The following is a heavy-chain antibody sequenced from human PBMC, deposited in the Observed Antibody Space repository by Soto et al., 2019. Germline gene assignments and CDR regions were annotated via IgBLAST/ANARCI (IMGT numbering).Heavy chain of an antibody. V-gene: IGHV3-53*04. CDR1: GFTVSSNY. J-gene: IGHJ3*02. CDR3: AREASGAFDI. Sequence: GGSLRLSCAASGFTVSSNYMSWVRQAPGNGLEWVSVIYSGGSTYYADSVKGRFTISRHNSKNTLYLQMNSLRAEDTAVYYCAREASGAFDIWGQGTMVTVSS. CDR2: IYSGGST.